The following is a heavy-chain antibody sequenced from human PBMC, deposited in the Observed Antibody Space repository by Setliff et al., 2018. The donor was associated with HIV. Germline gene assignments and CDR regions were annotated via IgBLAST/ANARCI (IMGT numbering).Heavy chain of an antibody. V-gene: IGHV4-34*01. CDR1: GGSFSAYY. Sequence: PSETLSLTCAVYGGSFSAYYWTWIRQPPGKGLEWIGRSNYNGITNYNPSLKSRVTISIDTSKHQVSLRLQSVTVADAAIYYCASEIVASTPLPDSLSMDVWGKGSTVTVSS. J-gene: IGHJ6*03. CDR3: ASEIVASTPLPDSLSMDV. D-gene: IGHD2-15*01. CDR2: SNYNGIT.